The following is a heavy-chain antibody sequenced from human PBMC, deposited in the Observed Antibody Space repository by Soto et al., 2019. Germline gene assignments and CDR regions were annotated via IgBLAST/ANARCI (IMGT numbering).Heavy chain of an antibody. D-gene: IGHD3-10*01. V-gene: IGHV4-59*01. Sequence: KPSETLSLTCTVSGDSISGYSWSWIRQPPGKGLEWIGYLSYSESTTSTPSLKSRVTISVDTSKNQFSLELSSVTAADTAVYFCARYGGTYITRYFDSWGQGALVTVSS. J-gene: IGHJ4*02. CDR3: ARYGGTYITRYFDS. CDR1: GDSISGYS. CDR2: LSYSEST.